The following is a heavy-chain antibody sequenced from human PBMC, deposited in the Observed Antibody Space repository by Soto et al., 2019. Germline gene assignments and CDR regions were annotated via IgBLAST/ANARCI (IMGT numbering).Heavy chain of an antibody. CDR1: GYTFTNYW. CDR3: VRPNFGALTHYDF. V-gene: IGHV5-51*01. J-gene: IGHJ4*02. CDR2: IFPGDSDT. D-gene: IGHD3-16*01. Sequence: GESLKISCKAIGYTFTNYWIGWVRQTPGKGLEWMGIIFPGDSDTRYNPSFEGQVTVSADESISTAYLQWNTLKASDTAMYYCVRPNFGALTHYDFWGQGTLVTVSS.